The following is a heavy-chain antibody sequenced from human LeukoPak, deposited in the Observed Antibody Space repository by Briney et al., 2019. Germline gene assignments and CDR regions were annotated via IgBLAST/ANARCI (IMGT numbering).Heavy chain of an antibody. CDR3: VIAAAGTDY. V-gene: IGHV3-23*01. CDR2: ISGSGGST. D-gene: IGHD6-13*01. CDR1: GFTFSSYA. Sequence: GGSLRLSCAASGFTFSSYAMSWVRQAPGKGLEWVSAISGSGGSTYFADSVKGRFAISRDNSKNTLYLQMNSLRAEDTAVYYCVIAAAGTDYWGQGTLVTVSS. J-gene: IGHJ4*02.